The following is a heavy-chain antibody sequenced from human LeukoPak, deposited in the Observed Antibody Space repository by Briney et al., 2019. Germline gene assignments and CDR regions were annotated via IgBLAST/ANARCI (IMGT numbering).Heavy chain of an antibody. V-gene: IGHV4-34*01. Sequence: SETLSLTCAVYGGSFSSYYWSWIRQPPGRGLEWIGDIDHGGITNCNPSLKSRVTISVDTSKNQFSLTLRSVTAADAAVYYCAGLQGHSYYYMDVWGRGTTVTVSS. CDR2: IDHGGIT. CDR1: GGSFSSYY. J-gene: IGHJ6*03. CDR3: AGLQGHSYYYMDV.